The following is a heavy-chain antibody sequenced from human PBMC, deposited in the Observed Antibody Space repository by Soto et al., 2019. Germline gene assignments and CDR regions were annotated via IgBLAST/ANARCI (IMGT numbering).Heavy chain of an antibody. CDR3: AKNQGVELVPLATVDWFDP. J-gene: IGHJ5*02. CDR1: GFIFENFG. D-gene: IGHD1-26*01. V-gene: IGHV3-23*01. Sequence: GSLRLSCAASGFIFENFGMSWVRQAPGKGLEWISSISGSGSKKYYADSVKGRFTISRDNSKSTVYLELNNLSAEDTAVYHCAKNQGVELVPLATVDWFDPWGQGSVVTVS. CDR2: ISGSGSKK.